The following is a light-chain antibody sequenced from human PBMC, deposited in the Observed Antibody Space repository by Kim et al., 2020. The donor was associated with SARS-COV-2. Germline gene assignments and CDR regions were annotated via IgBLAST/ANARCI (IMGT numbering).Light chain of an antibody. Sequence: EIVLTQSPGTLSLSPGERATLSCRASQSVSSSYLAWFQQKPGQAPRLLIYGASSRATGIPDRFSGSESGTEFTLTISRVDPEDFAVYYCQQYGTAPDTFGQGTKLEF. CDR2: GAS. V-gene: IGKV3-20*01. CDR3: QQYGTAPDT. CDR1: QSVSSSY. J-gene: IGKJ2*01.